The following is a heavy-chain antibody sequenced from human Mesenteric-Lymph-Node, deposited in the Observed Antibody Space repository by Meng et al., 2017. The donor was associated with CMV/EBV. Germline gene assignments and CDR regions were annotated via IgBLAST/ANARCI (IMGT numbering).Heavy chain of an antibody. J-gene: IGHJ6*02. CDR3: ARSGNWNYGYYYYYGMDV. CDR1: GFSLSTSAMC. CDR2: IDWDDDE. Sequence: SGPTLVKPTQTLTLTCSFSGFSLSTSAMCVSWVRQPPGKALEWLALIDWDDDEYYSTSLKTRLTISKDTSKNQVVLTMTNMDPVDTATYYCARSGNWNYGYYYYYGMDVWGQGTTVTVSS. V-gene: IGHV2-70*20. D-gene: IGHD1-7*01.